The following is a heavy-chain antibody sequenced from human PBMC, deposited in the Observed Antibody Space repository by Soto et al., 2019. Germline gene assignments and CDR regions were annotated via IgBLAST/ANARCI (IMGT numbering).Heavy chain of an antibody. CDR1: GYSITTGYY. CDR3: ARGVNYYDSSGFYPRDY. Sequence: TSETLSLTCAASGYSITTGYYWGWVRRPPGKGLEWIGSVYHSGRTSYNPSLESRVTISVDTSKNQFSLRLSSVTAADTAVYYCARGVNYYDSSGFYPRDYWGQGILVTVSS. D-gene: IGHD3-22*01. V-gene: IGHV4-38-2*01. CDR2: VYHSGRT. J-gene: IGHJ4*02.